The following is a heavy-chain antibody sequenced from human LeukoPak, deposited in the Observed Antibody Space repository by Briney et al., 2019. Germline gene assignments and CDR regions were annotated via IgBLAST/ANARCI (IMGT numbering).Heavy chain of an antibody. CDR3: AKDEGTYYYDSSGYPGYFDY. J-gene: IGHJ4*02. CDR1: GFTFSSYG. Sequence: PGRSLRLSCAASGFTFSSYGMHWVRQAPGKGLEWVAVISYDGSNKYYADSVKGRFTISRDNSKNTLYLQMNSLRAEDTAVYYCAKDEGTYYYDSSGYPGYFDYWGQGTLVTVSS. V-gene: IGHV3-30*18. D-gene: IGHD3-22*01. CDR2: ISYDGSNK.